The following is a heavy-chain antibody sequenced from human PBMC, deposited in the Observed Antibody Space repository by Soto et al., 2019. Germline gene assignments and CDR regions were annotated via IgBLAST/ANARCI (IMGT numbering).Heavy chain of an antibody. J-gene: IGHJ4*02. CDR1: VYTFTSYG. V-gene: IGHV1-18*01. CDR2: ISAYNGNT. CDR3: ARDVRRVTMVRGVIFP. D-gene: IGHD3-10*01. Sequence: ASVTVSCKASVYTFTSYGMIWVRQEPGQGLEWMGWISAYNGNTNYAQKLQGRVTMTTDTSTSTAYMELRSLRSDDTAVYYCARDVRRVTMVRGVIFPWGQGTLVTVSS.